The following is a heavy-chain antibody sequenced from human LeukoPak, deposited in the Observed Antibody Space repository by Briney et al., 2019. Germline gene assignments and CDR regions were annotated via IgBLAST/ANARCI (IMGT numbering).Heavy chain of an antibody. J-gene: IGHJ4*02. D-gene: IGHD5-18*01. CDR2: ISGSGGST. Sequence: GGSLRLSCAASGFTFSSYAMSWVRQAPGKGLEWVPAISGSGGSTYYADSVKGRFTISRDNSKNTLYLQMNSLRAEDTAVYYCAKSLTVGYSYTSEDCWGQGTLVTVSS. CDR1: GFTFSSYA. CDR3: AKSLTVGYSYTSEDC. V-gene: IGHV3-23*01.